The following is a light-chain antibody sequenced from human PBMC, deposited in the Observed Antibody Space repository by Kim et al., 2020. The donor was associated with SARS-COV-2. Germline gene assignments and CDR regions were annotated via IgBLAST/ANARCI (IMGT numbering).Light chain of an antibody. V-gene: IGKV3-20*01. Sequence: LSPGERATLSCRASQSITSNYLAWYQQKPGQAPRLLIYGASSRATGIPDRFSGSGSGTDFTLTISRLEPEDFAVYYCQQYGSSSNSFGQGTKLEIK. CDR3: QQYGSSSNS. J-gene: IGKJ2*03. CDR2: GAS. CDR1: QSITSNY.